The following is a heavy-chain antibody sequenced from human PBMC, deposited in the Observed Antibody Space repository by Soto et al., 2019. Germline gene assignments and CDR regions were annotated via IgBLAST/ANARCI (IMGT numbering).Heavy chain of an antibody. Sequence: QVQLVESGGGVVQPGRSLRLSCAASGFTFSNYGMHWVRQAPGKGLEWVAVIWYDGSDKYYADSVKGRFTISRDNSKKTLFLQMNSLRAEDTAVYYCARGYDSSGYGVFFDSWGQGTLVTVSS. J-gene: IGHJ4*02. CDR3: ARGYDSSGYGVFFDS. V-gene: IGHV3-33*01. CDR2: IWYDGSDK. CDR1: GFTFSNYG. D-gene: IGHD3-22*01.